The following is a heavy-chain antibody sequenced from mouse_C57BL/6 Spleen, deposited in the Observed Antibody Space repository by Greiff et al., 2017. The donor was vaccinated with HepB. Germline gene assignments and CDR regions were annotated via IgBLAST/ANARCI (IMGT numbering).Heavy chain of an antibody. J-gene: IGHJ4*01. CDR2: ISSGGSYT. D-gene: IGHD3-2*02. CDR1: GFTFSSYG. V-gene: IGHV5-6*02. Sequence: EVKLVDSGGDLVKPGGSLKLSCAASGFTFSSYGMSWVRQTPDKRLEWVATISSGGSYTYYPDSVKGRFTISRDNAKNTLYLQMSSLKSEDTAMYYCARRETAQAHYAMDYWGQGTSVTVSS. CDR3: ARRETAQAHYAMDY.